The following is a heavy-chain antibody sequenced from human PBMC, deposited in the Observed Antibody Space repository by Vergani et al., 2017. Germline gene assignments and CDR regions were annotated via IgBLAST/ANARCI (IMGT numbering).Heavy chain of an antibody. CDR2: IIPIFGTA. V-gene: IGHV1-69*12. D-gene: IGHD2-8*01. CDR1: GGTFSSYA. J-gene: IGHJ6*02. Sequence: QVHLVQSGAEVKKPGSSVKVSCKASGGTFSSYAISWVRQAPGQGLEWMGGIIPIFGTANYAQKFQGRVTITADESTSTAYMELSSLRSEDTAVYYCARGNGGKLHYYSYYGMDVWGQGTTVTVSS. CDR3: ARGNGGKLHYYSYYGMDV.